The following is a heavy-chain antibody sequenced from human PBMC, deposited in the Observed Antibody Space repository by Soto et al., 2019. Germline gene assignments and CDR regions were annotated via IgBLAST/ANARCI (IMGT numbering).Heavy chain of an antibody. D-gene: IGHD1-26*01. CDR1: GFTLSNYW. J-gene: IGHJ4*02. CDR3: ARQVVGATPYFDY. CDR2: INSDGSIT. Sequence: EVQMVESGGGLVQPGGSLRLSCAASGFTLSNYWMHWVHQSPGKGLAWVSRINSDGSITTYADSVKGRFTIPRDNAKNTLYLEMNSLRAEDTAVYYCARQVVGATPYFDYWGQGTLVTVSS. V-gene: IGHV3-74*01.